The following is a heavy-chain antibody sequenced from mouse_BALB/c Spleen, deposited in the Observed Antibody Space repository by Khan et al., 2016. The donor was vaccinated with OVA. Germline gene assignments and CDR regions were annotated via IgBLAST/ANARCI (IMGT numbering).Heavy chain of an antibody. V-gene: IGHV2-6-7*01. Sequence: VELVESGPGLVAPSLNLSITCTVSGFSLTDYGVNWVRQPPGKGLEWLGMIWGDGSTDYNSALKSRLSISKDNSKSRVFLKMNSLQTDDTARYYCARELRLGGFAYWGQGTLVTVSA. CDR3: ARELRLGGFAY. J-gene: IGHJ3*01. CDR1: GFSLTDYG. D-gene: IGHD1-2*01. CDR2: IWGDGST.